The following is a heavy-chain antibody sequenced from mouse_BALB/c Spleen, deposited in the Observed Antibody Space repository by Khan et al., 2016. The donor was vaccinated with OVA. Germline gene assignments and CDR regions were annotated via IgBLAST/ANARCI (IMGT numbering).Heavy chain of an antibody. CDR2: ISDGGSYT. CDR1: GFTFSDYY. V-gene: IGHV5-4*02. J-gene: IGHJ3*01. Sequence: EVELVESGGGLVKPGGSLKLSCAASGFTFSDYYMHWVRQTPEKGLEWVATISDGGSYTYYPESVKGRFTISRDDVKNNLYLQMSRLKSEDTAMYYCARVCYGGPLTYWGQGTLVTVSA. CDR3: ARVCYGGPLTY. D-gene: IGHD1-1*02.